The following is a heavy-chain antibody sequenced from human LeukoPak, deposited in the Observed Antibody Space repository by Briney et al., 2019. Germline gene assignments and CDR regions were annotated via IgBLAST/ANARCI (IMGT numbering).Heavy chain of an antibody. V-gene: IGHV1-46*01. D-gene: IGHD3-10*01. CDR2: INPSGGST. J-gene: IGHJ4*02. CDR1: GYTFTSYY. CDR3: AGSPLIYGYIDY. Sequence: ASVKVSCKASGYTFTSYYMHWVRQAPGQGLEWMGIINPSGGSTSYAQKFQGRVTMTRDMSTSTVYMELSSLRSEDTAVYYCAGSPLIYGYIDYWGQGTLVTVSS.